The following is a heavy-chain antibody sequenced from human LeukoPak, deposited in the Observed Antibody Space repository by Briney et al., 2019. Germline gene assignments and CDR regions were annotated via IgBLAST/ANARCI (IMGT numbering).Heavy chain of an antibody. Sequence: SETLSLTCADYGGSFSGYYWSWIRQPPGKGPEWIGEINHSGSTNYNPSLKSRVTISVDTSKNQFSLKLSSVTAADTAVYYCARGPQQQLVLWFDPWGQGTLVTVSS. J-gene: IGHJ5*02. CDR2: INHSGST. CDR3: ARGPQQQLVLWFDP. D-gene: IGHD6-13*01. CDR1: GGSFSGYY. V-gene: IGHV4-34*01.